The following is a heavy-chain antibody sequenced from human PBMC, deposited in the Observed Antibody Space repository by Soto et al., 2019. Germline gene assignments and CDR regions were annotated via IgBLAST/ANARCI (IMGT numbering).Heavy chain of an antibody. CDR1: GGTFSSYS. CDR3: ARDGGRHSGGIDY. D-gene: IGHD1-26*01. V-gene: IGHV1-69*01. Sequence: QVQLVQSGAEVKKPGSSVKVSCKASGGTFSSYSINWVRQAPGQGLEWMGEIIPIFGTANYAQKFQGRVTFNADESTSTAYMELSSLRSEDTAVYYCARDGGRHSGGIDYWGQGTLVNVSS. CDR2: IIPIFGTA. J-gene: IGHJ4*02.